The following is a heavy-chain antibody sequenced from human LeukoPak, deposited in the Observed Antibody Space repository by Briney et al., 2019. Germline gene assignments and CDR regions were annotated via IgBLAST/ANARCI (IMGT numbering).Heavy chain of an antibody. J-gene: IGHJ6*04. V-gene: IGHV3-21*01. CDR1: GFSFSRYS. CDR3: VRESSGRSGGV. D-gene: IGHD6-19*01. Sequence: PGGSLRLSCAASGFSFSRYSMNWVRQAPGKGLEWVSAISSTSSYIYYADSVKGRFTISRDDAKNSLYLQMNSLRVEDTAVYYCVRESSGRSGGVWGKGTTVTVSS. CDR2: ISSTSSYI.